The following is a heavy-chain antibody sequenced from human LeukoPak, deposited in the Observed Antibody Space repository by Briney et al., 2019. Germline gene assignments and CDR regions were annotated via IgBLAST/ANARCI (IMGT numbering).Heavy chain of an antibody. CDR1: GFTFSSYA. CDR2: ISYDGSNK. Sequence: PGGSLRLSCAASGFTFSSYAMHWVRQAPGKGLEWVAVISYDGSNKYYADSVKGRFTISRDNAKNSLYLQMNSLRAEDTAVYYCARGGTLVVPTALPDYWGQGTLVAVSS. D-gene: IGHD2-2*01. J-gene: IGHJ4*02. V-gene: IGHV3-30-3*01. CDR3: ARGGTLVVPTALPDY.